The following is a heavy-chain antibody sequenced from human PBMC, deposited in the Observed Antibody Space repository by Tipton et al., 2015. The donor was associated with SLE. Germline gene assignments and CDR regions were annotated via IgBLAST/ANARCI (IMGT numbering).Heavy chain of an antibody. CDR2: INAGNGNT. CDR3: ARDKGLGPTIFGVHWYFDL. Sequence: QSGAEVKKPGASVKVSCKASGYTFTSYAMHWVRQAPGQRLEWMGWINAGNGNTKYSQKFQGRVTITRDTSASTAYMELSSLRSEDTAVYYCARDKGLGPTIFGVHWYFDLWGRGTLVTVSS. D-gene: IGHD3-3*01. V-gene: IGHV1-3*01. CDR1: GYTFTSYA. J-gene: IGHJ2*01.